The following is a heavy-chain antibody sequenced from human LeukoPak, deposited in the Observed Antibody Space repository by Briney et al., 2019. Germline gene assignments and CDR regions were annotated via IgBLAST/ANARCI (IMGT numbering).Heavy chain of an antibody. V-gene: IGHV1-69*06. Sequence: GASVKVSCKSSGGTFSIYTISWVRQAPGQGLEWMGGIIPIFGTANYAQKFQGRVTITADKSTSTDYMELSSLRSEDTDVYYCERGDILTGDYFDYWGQGTLVTVSS. CDR3: ERGDILTGDYFDY. CDR2: IIPIFGTA. CDR1: GGTFSIYT. D-gene: IGHD3-9*01. J-gene: IGHJ4*02.